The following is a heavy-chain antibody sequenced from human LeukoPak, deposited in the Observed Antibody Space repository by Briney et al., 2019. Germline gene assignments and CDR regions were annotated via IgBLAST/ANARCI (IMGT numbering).Heavy chain of an antibody. D-gene: IGHD2-2*01. CDR2: IYTSGST. Sequence: SETLSLTCTVSGGSISSGSYYWSWIRQPAGKGLEWIGRIYTSGSTNYNPSLKSRVTISVDTSKNQFSLKLSSVTAADTAVYHCARGRTGYQLLPTKKNYDYYYMDVWGKGTTVTVSS. CDR1: GGSISSGSYY. V-gene: IGHV4-61*02. CDR3: ARGRTGYQLLPTKKNYDYYYMDV. J-gene: IGHJ6*03.